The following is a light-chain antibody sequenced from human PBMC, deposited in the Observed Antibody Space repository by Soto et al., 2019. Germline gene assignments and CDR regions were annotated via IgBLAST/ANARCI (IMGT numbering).Light chain of an antibody. CDR2: EVS. CDR1: SSDVGGYNF. CDR3: SSYTSSITVV. V-gene: IGLV2-14*01. J-gene: IGLJ2*01. Sequence: QSALTQPASVSGSPGQSITISCTGTSSDVGGYNFVSWYQHHPGKAPKLIIYEVSNRPSGVSNRFSGSKSGNTASLTISGLQAEDEADYYCSSYTSSITVVFGGGTQLTVL.